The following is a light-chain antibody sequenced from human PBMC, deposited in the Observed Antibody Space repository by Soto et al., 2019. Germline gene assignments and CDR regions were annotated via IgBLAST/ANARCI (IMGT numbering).Light chain of an antibody. CDR1: QSVDSY. V-gene: IGKV3-11*01. J-gene: IGKJ4*01. Sequence: EVVLTQSPVTLSLSPGERATLSCRASQSVDSYLAWYQQKPGQAPRLLIYVASNRATGIPARFSGSGSGTDFTLTISGLEPEDFAIYYCQQRINWPSTFGGGTKVDIK. CDR2: VAS. CDR3: QQRINWPST.